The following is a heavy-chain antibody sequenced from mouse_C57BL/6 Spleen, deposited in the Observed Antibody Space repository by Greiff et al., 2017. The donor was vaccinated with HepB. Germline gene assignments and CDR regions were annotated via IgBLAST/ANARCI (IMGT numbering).Heavy chain of an antibody. Sequence: QVQLQQPGAELVKPGASVKMSCKASGYTFTSYWITWVKQRPGQGLEWIGDIYPGSGSTNYNEKFKSKATLTVDTSSSTAYMQLSSLTSEDSAVYYCTRAPSYYYGSSYFDYWGQGTTLTVSS. CDR2: IYPGSGST. J-gene: IGHJ2*01. D-gene: IGHD1-1*01. CDR1: GYTFTSYW. V-gene: IGHV1-55*01. CDR3: TRAPSYYYGSSYFDY.